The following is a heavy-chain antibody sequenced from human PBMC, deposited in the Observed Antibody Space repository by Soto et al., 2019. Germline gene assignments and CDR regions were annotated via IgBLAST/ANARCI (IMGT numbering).Heavy chain of an antibody. V-gene: IGHV4-30-4*01. CDR2: IYYRGSP. CDR3: TRVRAYGMDV. J-gene: IGHJ6*02. Sequence: SETLSLTCTVSGDSISSDDYYWSWIRQPPGKGLEWIGYIYYRGSPYYNASLESRVIISLDTSKNQFSLMLSSVTAADTAVYFLTRVRAYGMDVWGPATTVTVS. D-gene: IGHD3-9*01. CDR1: GDSISSDDYY.